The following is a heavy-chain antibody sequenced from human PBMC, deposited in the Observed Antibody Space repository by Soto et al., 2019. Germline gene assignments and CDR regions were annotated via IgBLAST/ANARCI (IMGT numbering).Heavy chain of an antibody. CDR3: ERDSSSRRGNWLDP. CDR1: GFTFNIFG. V-gene: IGHV3-33*01. D-gene: IGHD2-2*01. J-gene: IGHJ5*02. CDR2: IWYDGSNT. Sequence: PGGSLRLSCVASGFTFNIFGMHWVRQAPGKGLEWVAMIWYDGSNTNYADSVKGRFTISRDNSKKTLYLQMNSLRVEDMAVYYCERDSSSRRGNWLDPWGQGTLVTVSS.